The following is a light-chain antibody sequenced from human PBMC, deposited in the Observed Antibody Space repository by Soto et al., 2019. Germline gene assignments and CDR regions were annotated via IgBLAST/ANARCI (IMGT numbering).Light chain of an antibody. CDR3: CSYAGSSTLV. CDR2: EGS. CDR1: SSDVGSYNL. Sequence: QSVLTQPASVSGSPGQSITISCTGTSSDVGSYNLVSWYQQHPGKAPKLMIYEGSKRPSGVSNRFSGSKSGNTASLTISGLQAEDAADYYCCSYAGSSTLVFGGGTNLTVL. J-gene: IGLJ3*02. V-gene: IGLV2-23*01.